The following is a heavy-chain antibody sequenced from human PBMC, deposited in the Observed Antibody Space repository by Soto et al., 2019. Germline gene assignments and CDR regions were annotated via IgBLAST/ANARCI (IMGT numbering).Heavy chain of an antibody. Sequence: ASLEVSCKASGYTFTSYAMHWVRQAPGQRLEWMGWINAGNGNTKYSQKFQGRVTITRDTSASTAYMELSSLRSEDTAVYYCARGPPYYDILTGYLDYWGQGTLVTVSS. J-gene: IGHJ4*02. CDR2: INAGNGNT. V-gene: IGHV1-3*01. CDR1: GYTFTSYA. D-gene: IGHD3-9*01. CDR3: ARGPPYYDILTGYLDY.